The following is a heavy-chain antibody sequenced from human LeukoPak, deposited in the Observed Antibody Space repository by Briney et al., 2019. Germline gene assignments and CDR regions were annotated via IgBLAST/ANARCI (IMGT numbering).Heavy chain of an antibody. CDR3: ARDAQWLVPEGYYYYMDV. J-gene: IGHJ6*03. CDR2: ISSRSSYI. CDR1: GFPFSRYN. V-gene: IGHV3-21*01. D-gene: IGHD6-19*01. Sequence: GGSLRLSCEGSGFPFSRYNMNWFRQAPGKGLERVSSISSRSSYIFYADSVKGRFTISRDNAKNSLYLQMNSLGAEDTAVYYCARDAQWLVPEGYYYYMDVWGKGTTVTVSS.